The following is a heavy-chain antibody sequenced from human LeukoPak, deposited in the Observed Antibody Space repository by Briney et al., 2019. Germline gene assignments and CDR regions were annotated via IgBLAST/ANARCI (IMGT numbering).Heavy chain of an antibody. V-gene: IGHV3-33*01. CDR1: GFTFSSYG. D-gene: IGHD2-2*01. CDR2: IWYDGSNK. CDR3: TSGVVPAAMRY. J-gene: IGHJ4*02. Sequence: PGGSLRLSCAASGFTFSSYGMHWVRQAPGKGLEWVAVIWYDGSNKYYADSVKGRFTISRDNSKNTLYLQMNSLRAEDTAVYYCTSGVVPAAMRYWGQGTLVTVSS.